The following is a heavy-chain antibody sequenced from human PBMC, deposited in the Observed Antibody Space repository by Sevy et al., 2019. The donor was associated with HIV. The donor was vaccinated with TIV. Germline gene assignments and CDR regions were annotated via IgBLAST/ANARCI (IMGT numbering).Heavy chain of an antibody. CDR1: GFTFSSYW. CDR2: INSDGSST. D-gene: IGHD4-17*01. Sequence: GESLKISCAASGFTFSSYWMHWVRQAPGKGLVWVSRINSDGSSTSYADSVKGRFTISRDNAKNTLYLQMNSLRAEDTAVYYCARRGDYGLVGYYYYGMDVWGQGTTVTVSS. CDR3: ARRGDYGLVGYYYYGMDV. V-gene: IGHV3-74*01. J-gene: IGHJ6*02.